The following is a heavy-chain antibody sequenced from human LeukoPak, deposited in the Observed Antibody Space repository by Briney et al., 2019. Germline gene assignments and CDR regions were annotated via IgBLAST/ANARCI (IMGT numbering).Heavy chain of an antibody. CDR1: GFTFSSYG. D-gene: IGHD6-19*01. Sequence: GGSLRLSCAASGFTFSSYGMHWVRQAPGKGLEWVAVIWYDGSNKYYADSVKGRFTISRDNAKNSLYLQMNSLRAEDTAVYYCARGGGYSSGWYGIYFDYWGQGTLVTVSS. CDR2: IWYDGSNK. CDR3: ARGGGYSSGWYGIYFDY. V-gene: IGHV3-33*01. J-gene: IGHJ4*02.